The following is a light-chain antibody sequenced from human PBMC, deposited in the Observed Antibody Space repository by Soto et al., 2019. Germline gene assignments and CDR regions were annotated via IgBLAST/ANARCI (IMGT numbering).Light chain of an antibody. CDR3: KSYAGSNTYG. CDR2: EVV. Sequence: QSVLTQPPSASGSPGQSVTISCTGTKSDIGVFDFVSWYQHHPGKAPRLIICEVVQRPAGVPDRFSGSNSSNTASLTVSGLQAGNEADYFCKSYAGSNTYGFRSGTKGTVL. CDR1: KSDIGVFDF. J-gene: IGLJ1*01. V-gene: IGLV2-8*01.